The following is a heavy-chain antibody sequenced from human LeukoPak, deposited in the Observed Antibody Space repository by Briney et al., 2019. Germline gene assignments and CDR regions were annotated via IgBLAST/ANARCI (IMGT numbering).Heavy chain of an antibody. D-gene: IGHD3-3*01. CDR2: ISYDGSNK. V-gene: IGHV3-30*03. J-gene: IGHJ4*02. CDR1: GFTFSSYG. CDR3: ARAPSGYYNNYYFDY. Sequence: GGSLRLSCAASGFTFSSYGMHWVRQAPGKGLEWVAVISYDGSNKYYADSVKGRFTISRDNSKNTLYLQMNSLRAEDTAVYYCARAPSGYYNNYYFDYWGQGTLVTVSS.